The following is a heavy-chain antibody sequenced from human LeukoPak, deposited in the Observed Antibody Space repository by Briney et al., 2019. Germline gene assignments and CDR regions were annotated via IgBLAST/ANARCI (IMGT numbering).Heavy chain of an antibody. CDR1: GFTFDDYG. CDR2: RNGGST. Sequence: GGSLRLSCAASGFTFDDYGMSWVRQAPGKGLEWGSGRNGGSTGYADTVKGRFTISRDNAKNSLYLQMNSLRAEDTALYYCARVGGGYSYGPPDHWGQGTLVTVSS. V-gene: IGHV3-20*04. CDR3: ARVGGGYSYGPPDH. J-gene: IGHJ4*02. D-gene: IGHD5-18*01.